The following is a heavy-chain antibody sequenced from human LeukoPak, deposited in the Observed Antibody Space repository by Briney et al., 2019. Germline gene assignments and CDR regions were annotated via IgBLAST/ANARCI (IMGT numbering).Heavy chain of an antibody. J-gene: IGHJ4*02. D-gene: IGHD5-12*01. CDR2: IYYSGTT. Sequence: SETLSLTCTVSGDSISSSSYFWGWIRQPPGKGLEYIGSIYYSGTTYYNPSLKSRVTISVDTSRNQFSLKLSSVTAADTAVYYCARATLDSGYDSRGYYFDYWGQGTLVTVSS. CDR3: ARATLDSGYDSRGYYFDY. V-gene: IGHV4-39*07. CDR1: GDSISSSSYF.